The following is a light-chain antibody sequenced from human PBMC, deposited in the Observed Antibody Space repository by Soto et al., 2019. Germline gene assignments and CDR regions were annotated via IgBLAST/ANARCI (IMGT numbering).Light chain of an antibody. J-gene: IGLJ1*01. CDR2: EGS. V-gene: IGLV2-23*01. Sequence: QSALTQPASLSGSPGQSITISWTGTSSDVGSYNLVPWYQQHPGKAPKLMIYEGSKRPSGVSNRFSGSKSGNTASLTISGLKAEDEADYYCSSYASSSTYVFGTGTKVTVL. CDR3: SSYASSSTYV. CDR1: SSDVGSYNL.